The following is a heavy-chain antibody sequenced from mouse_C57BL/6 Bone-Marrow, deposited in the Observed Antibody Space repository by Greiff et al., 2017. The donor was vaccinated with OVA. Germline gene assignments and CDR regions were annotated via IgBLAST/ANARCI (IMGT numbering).Heavy chain of an antibody. Sequence: QVQLQQPGAELVKPGASVKMSCKASGYTFTSYWITWVKQRPGQGLEWIGDIYPGSGSTNYNEKFKSKATLTVDTSSSTAYMQRSSLTSEDSAVYYCARKLRGYFDVWGTGTTVTVSS. J-gene: IGHJ1*03. D-gene: IGHD1-1*01. V-gene: IGHV1-55*01. CDR2: IYPGSGST. CDR3: ARKLRGYFDV. CDR1: GYTFTSYW.